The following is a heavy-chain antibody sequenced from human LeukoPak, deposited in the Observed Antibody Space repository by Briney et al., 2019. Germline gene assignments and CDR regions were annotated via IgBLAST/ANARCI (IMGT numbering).Heavy chain of an antibody. CDR1: GGSISSGGYS. Sequence: SQTLSLTCAVSGGSISSGGYSWSWIRQPPGKGLEWIGYIYHSGSTYYNPSLKSRVTISVDRSKNQFSLKLSSVTAADTAVYYCARTDSSAIGGFDYWGQGTLVTVSS. CDR3: ARTDSSAIGGFDY. V-gene: IGHV4-30-2*01. CDR2: IYHSGST. J-gene: IGHJ4*02. D-gene: IGHD3-22*01.